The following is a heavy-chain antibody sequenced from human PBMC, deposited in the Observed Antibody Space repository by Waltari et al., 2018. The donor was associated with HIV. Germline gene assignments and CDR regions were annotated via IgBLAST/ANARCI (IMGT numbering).Heavy chain of an antibody. Sequence: QVQLQESGPGLVKPSPTLSPTCTVSGGSISNGSYYWNWIRQPAGKGLEWIGRVYSSGNTNYNPSLKSRVTISVDTSKNQFSLKLSSVTAADTAVYYCARGRFEGYILYYYYGMDVWGQGTTVSVSS. CDR1: GGSISNGSYY. D-gene: IGHD5-12*01. V-gene: IGHV4-61*02. CDR3: ARGRFEGYILYYYYGMDV. J-gene: IGHJ6*02. CDR2: VYSSGNT.